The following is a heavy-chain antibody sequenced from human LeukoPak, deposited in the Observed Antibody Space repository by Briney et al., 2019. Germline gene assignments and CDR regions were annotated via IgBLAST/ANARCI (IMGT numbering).Heavy chain of an antibody. D-gene: IGHD2-2*01. CDR2: ISRDGANI. Sequence: GRSLRLSCTAAGFALDDYVMHWVRQTPGGGLEWVSGISRDGANIGYADSVKGRFTISRDNDKNSLYLQMNSLTTEDTALYYCAGDFCTGCNYYFYGMDVWGRGTTVTVYS. CDR3: AGDFCTGCNYYFYGMDV. J-gene: IGHJ6*02. CDR1: GFALDDYV. V-gene: IGHV3-9*01.